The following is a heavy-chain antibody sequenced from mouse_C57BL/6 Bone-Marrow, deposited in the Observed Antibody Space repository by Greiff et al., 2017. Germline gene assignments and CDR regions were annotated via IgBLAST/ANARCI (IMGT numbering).Heavy chain of an antibody. V-gene: IGHV1-47*01. CDR3: ARGGNYGGYYFDY. J-gene: IGHJ2*01. CDR1: GYTFTTYP. D-gene: IGHD2-1*01. CDR2: FHPYNDDT. Sequence: VQRVESGAELVKPGASVKMSCKASGYTFTTYPIEWMKQNHGKSLEWIGNFHPYNDDTKYNEKFKGKVTLTVEKSSSTVYLVLSRLTSDDSAVYYCARGGNYGGYYFDYWGQGTTLTVSS.